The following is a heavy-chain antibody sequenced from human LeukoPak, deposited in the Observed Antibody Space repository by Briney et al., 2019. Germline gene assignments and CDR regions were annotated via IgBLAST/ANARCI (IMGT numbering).Heavy chain of an antibody. J-gene: IGHJ5*02. CDR1: GFAFGNYA. D-gene: IGHD1-1*01. Sequence: PGGSLRLSCAASGFAFGNYAMGWVRQAPGKGLEWVSSISSSSSYIYYADSVKGRFTISRDNAKNSLYLQMNSLRAEDTAVYYCARDMEGFDPWGQGTLVTVSS. CDR2: ISSSSSYI. CDR3: ARDMEGFDP. V-gene: IGHV3-21*01.